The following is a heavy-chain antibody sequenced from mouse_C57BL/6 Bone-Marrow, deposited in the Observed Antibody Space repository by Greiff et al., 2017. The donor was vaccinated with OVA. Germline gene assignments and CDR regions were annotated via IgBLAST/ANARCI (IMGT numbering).Heavy chain of an antibody. Sequence: QLKQPGAELVKPGASVKLSCKASGYTFTSYWMQWVKQRPGQGLEWIGEIDPSDSYTNYNQKFKGKATLTVDTSSSTAYMQLSSLTSEDSAVYYCAREAYGSSYWYFDVWGTGTTVTVSS. CDR3: AREAYGSSYWYFDV. V-gene: IGHV1-50*01. D-gene: IGHD1-1*01. J-gene: IGHJ1*03. CDR2: IDPSDSYT. CDR1: GYTFTSYW.